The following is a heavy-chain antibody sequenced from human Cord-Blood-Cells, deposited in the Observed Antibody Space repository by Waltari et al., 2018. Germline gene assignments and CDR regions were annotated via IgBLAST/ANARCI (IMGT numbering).Heavy chain of an antibody. J-gene: IGHJ4*02. Sequence: EVQLVESGGGLVQPGGSLRLSCAASGFTFSSYWMSWVRQAPGQGLEWVANIKQDGSEKYYVDSVKGRFTSSRDNAKNSLYLQMNSLRAEDTAVYYCASSPGLYYFDYWGQGTLVTVSS. CDR2: IKQDGSEK. V-gene: IGHV3-7*01. CDR1: GFTFSSYW. CDR3: ASSPGLYYFDY.